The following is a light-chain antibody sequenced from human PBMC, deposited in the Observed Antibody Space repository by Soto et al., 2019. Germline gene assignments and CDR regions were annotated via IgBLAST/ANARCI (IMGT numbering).Light chain of an antibody. CDR3: QQYDTYFN. CDR2: KAS. V-gene: IGKV1-5*03. J-gene: IGKJ2*01. CDR1: QNINSW. Sequence: DIQMTQSPSTLSASVGDRVTITCRASQNINSWLAWYQQKPGKAPKLLIYKASSLESGVPSRFSGSESGTEFTLTISSLQPDDFTNYYCQQYDTYFNFGQGTKLEIK.